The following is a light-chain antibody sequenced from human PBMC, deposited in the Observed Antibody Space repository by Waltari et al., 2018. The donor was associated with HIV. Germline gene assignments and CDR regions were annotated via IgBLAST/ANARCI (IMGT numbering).Light chain of an antibody. CDR1: SSHTGSIY. CDR2: RSD. J-gene: IGLJ1*01. Sequence: QSVLTPPPSASGTPGQRVTISCSGSSSHTGSIYVSWYQHLPGAAPTLLIYRSDQRPSGVPDRFSGTKSGTSASLTISGLRSEDEGDYYCGAWDDSLRIYVFGTGTKVTVL. CDR3: GAWDDSLRIYV. V-gene: IGLV1-47*01.